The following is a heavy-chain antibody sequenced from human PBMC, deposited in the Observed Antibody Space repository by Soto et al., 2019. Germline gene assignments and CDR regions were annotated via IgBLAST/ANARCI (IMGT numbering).Heavy chain of an antibody. CDR3: ARPSGGNPRAMFDY. D-gene: IGHD2-15*01. Sequence: QVQLVQSGAEEKKPGASVKVSCKASGYTFTSYAMHWVRQAPGQRLEWMGWINAGNGNTKYSQKFQGRVTITRDTSASTAYMELSSLRSEDTAVYYCARPSGGNPRAMFDYWGQGTLVTVSS. CDR2: INAGNGNT. CDR1: GYTFTSYA. V-gene: IGHV1-3*05. J-gene: IGHJ4*02.